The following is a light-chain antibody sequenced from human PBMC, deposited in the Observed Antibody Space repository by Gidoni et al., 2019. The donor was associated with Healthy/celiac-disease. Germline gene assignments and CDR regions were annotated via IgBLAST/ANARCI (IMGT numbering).Light chain of an antibody. Sequence: DIVMTQSPDSLAVSLGERATINCKSSQSVLYSSNNKNYLAWYQQKPGQPPKLLIYWASTRESGVPDRFSGSGSGTDFTLTISSLQAEDVAVYYCQQYSSTPRTFXQXTKVEIK. V-gene: IGKV4-1*01. J-gene: IGKJ1*01. CDR2: WAS. CDR3: QQYSSTPRT. CDR1: QSVLYSSNNKNY.